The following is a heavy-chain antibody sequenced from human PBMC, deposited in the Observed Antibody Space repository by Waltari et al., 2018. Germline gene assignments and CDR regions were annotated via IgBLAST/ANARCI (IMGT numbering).Heavy chain of an antibody. V-gene: IGHV4-59*01. D-gene: IGHD2-21*02. CDR2: LYYIGST. CDR3: ARDKIAYCGGDCFPPYYYYYGMDV. J-gene: IGHJ6*02. Sequence: QVQLQESGPGLVKPSETLSLTCTGPGGSISSYFWSWIRQPPGKGLEGKGYLYYIGSTTYHPPLKSQVTISVDTSKNQFSLKLSSVTAADTAVYYCARDKIAYCGGDCFPPYYYYYGMDVWGQGTTVTVSS. CDR1: GGSISSYF.